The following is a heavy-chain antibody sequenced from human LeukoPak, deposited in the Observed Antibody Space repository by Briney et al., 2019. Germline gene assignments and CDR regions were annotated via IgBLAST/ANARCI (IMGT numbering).Heavy chain of an antibody. D-gene: IGHD3-22*01. Sequence: ASVKVSCKASGYTFTSYGISWVRQAPGQGLEWMGWISAYNGNTNYAQKLQGRVTMTTDTSTSTAYMELRSLRSDDTAVYYCARDGSSGHGYYYYYYMDVWGKGTTVTVSS. J-gene: IGHJ6*03. V-gene: IGHV1-18*01. CDR2: ISAYNGNT. CDR3: ARDGSSGHGYYYYYYMDV. CDR1: GYTFTSYG.